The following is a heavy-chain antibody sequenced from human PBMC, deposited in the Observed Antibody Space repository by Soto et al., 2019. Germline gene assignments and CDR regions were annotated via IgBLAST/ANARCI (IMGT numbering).Heavy chain of an antibody. J-gene: IGHJ6*02. Sequence: GGSLRLSCVASGFTFSSYGMHWVRQAPGKGLEWVAVMSYDGSHEYYADSVKGRFTISRDNSKAILYLQMNSLRLEGTAVYYCAKGSVLRVVEAPLAILGGVDVWGQGAMVTVSS. CDR1: GFTFSSYG. CDR2: MSYDGSHE. D-gene: IGHD2-8*01. CDR3: AKGSVLRVVEAPLAILGGVDV. V-gene: IGHV3-33*06.